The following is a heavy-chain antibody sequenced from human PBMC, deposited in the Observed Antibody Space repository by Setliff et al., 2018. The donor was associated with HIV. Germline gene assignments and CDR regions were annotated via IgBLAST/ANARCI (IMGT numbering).Heavy chain of an antibody. CDR2: VHYSGNT. V-gene: IGHV4-59*01. Sequence: SETLSLTCSVSGVSMTNNYWTWIRQSPGKGLEWIGYVHYSGNTRYNPSLKSRVTISVDTSKNKSSLKLSSVTAADTAVYYCASEKVAWTVSDSFFEFWGQGVPVTVSS. D-gene: IGHD2-15*01. CDR3: ASEKVAWTVSDSFFEF. CDR1: GVSMTNNY. J-gene: IGHJ4*02.